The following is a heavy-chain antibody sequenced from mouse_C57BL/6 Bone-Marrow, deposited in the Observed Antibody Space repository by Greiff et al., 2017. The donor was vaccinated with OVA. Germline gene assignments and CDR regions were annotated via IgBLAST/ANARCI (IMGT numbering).Heavy chain of an antibody. J-gene: IGHJ3*01. CDR2: IDPEDGET. D-gene: IGHD4-1*01. Sequence: EVQLQQSGAELVKPGASVKLSCTASGFNIKDYYMHWVKQRTEQGLEWIGRIDPEDGETKYAPKFPGKATITADTSSNTAYLQLSSLTSEDTAVYYCARNWDIFAYWGQGTLVTVSA. CDR3: ARNWDIFAY. V-gene: IGHV14-2*01. CDR1: GFNIKDYY.